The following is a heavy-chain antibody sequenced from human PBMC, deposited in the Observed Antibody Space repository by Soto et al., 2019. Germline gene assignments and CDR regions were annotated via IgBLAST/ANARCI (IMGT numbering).Heavy chain of an antibody. Sequence: GGSLRLSCAASGFTFSSYAMHWVRQAPGKGLEWVAVISYDGSNKYYAYSVKGRLTISRDNSKNTLYRQMNSLGAEDTAVNYCARSFTLAAAGTSGPDYWGQGTLVTVSS. D-gene: IGHD6-13*01. CDR1: GFTFSSYA. J-gene: IGHJ4*02. V-gene: IGHV3-30-3*01. CDR3: ARSFTLAAAGTSGPDY. CDR2: ISYDGSNK.